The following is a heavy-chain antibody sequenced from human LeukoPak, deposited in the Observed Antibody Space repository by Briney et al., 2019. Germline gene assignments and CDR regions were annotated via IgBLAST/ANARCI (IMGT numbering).Heavy chain of an antibody. V-gene: IGHV3-30*02. CDR2: IQDDGATT. Sequence: GSLRLSCAASGLTFSNFPMHWVRQPPGKGLEWVALIQDDGATTNYADSVRGRFTISRDNSKSTVYLQMNSLKPDDTAVYYCAPQSITLVVVISPFDYWGQGTLVTVSS. J-gene: IGHJ4*02. D-gene: IGHD3-22*01. CDR1: GLTFSNFP. CDR3: APQSITLVVVISPFDY.